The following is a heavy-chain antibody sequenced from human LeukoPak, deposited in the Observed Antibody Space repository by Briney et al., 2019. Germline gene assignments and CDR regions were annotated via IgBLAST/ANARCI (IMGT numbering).Heavy chain of an antibody. V-gene: IGHV1-18*01. CDR1: GYPFTSYG. Sequence: ASVKVSCKASGYPFTSYGISWVRQAPGQGLEWMGWISAYNGKTNYAQMLQGRVTMTIDTSTSTAYVELRSLSSDDTAVYYCARDLGGATYYWGQGTLVTVSS. CDR2: ISAYNGKT. D-gene: IGHD1-26*01. CDR3: ARDLGGATYY. J-gene: IGHJ4*02.